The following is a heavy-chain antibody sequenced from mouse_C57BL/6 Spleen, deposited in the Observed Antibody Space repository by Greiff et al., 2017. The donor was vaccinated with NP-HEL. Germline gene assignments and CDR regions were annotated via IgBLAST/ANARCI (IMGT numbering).Heavy chain of an antibody. CDR2: IDPETGGT. CDR3: TRKPYYYGSSYGYFDY. Sequence: VQGVESGAELVRPGASVTLSCKASGYTFTDYEMHWVKQTPVHGLEWIGAIDPETGGTAYNQKFKGKAILTADKSSSTAYMELRSLTSEDSAVYYCTRKPYYYGSSYGYFDYWGQGTTLTVSS. J-gene: IGHJ2*01. V-gene: IGHV1-15*01. CDR1: GYTFTDYE. D-gene: IGHD1-1*01.